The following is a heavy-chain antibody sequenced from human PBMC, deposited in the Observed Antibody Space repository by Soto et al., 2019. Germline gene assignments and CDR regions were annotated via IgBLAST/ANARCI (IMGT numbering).Heavy chain of an antibody. CDR1: GFTFSSYA. D-gene: IGHD5-18*01. CDR3: AKHKRYNYGIDY. V-gene: IGHV3-23*01. CDR2: ISGSGGST. Sequence: PGGSLRLSCAASGFTFSSYAMSWVRQAPGKGLEWVSAISGSGGSTYYADSVKGRFTISRDNSKNILYLQMNSLRAEDTAFYYCAKHKRYNYGIDYWGQGTLVTVSS. J-gene: IGHJ4*02.